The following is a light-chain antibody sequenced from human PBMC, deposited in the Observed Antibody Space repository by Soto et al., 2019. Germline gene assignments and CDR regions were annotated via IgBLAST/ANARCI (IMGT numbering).Light chain of an antibody. CDR1: NSNLGAGYD. V-gene: IGLV1-40*01. CDR2: GKR. J-gene: IGLJ3*02. CDR3: QSYDYSLTTLV. Sequence: QPVLTQPPSVSGAPGQRVTISCTGHNSNLGAGYDVHWYQQLPGAAPKLVLLGKRNRPSGVPERFSGSKSGTSASLAITGLQAEDEADYYFQSYDYSLTTLVFGVGTKLTV.